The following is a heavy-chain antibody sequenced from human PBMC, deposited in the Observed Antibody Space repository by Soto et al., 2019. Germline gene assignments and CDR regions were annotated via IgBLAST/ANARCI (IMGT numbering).Heavy chain of an antibody. Sequence: QITLKESGPTLVKPTQTLTLTCIFSGFSLSTSGVGVGWILQPPGKALEWLAVIYWDDDKRYSPSLKSRVTITTDTSKNQVVFTMTNMDPEDTGTFYCAHLTSWGEGAPFDIWGQGTKVTVSS. CDR1: GFSLSTSGVG. V-gene: IGHV2-5*02. CDR3: AHLTSWGEGAPFDI. CDR2: IYWDDDK. J-gene: IGHJ3*02. D-gene: IGHD3-16*01.